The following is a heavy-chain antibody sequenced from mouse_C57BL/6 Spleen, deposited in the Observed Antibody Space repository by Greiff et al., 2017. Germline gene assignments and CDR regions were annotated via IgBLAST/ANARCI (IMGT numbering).Heavy chain of an antibody. CDR2: IRSKSNNYAT. J-gene: IGHJ4*01. D-gene: IGHD2-3*01. Sequence: EVQLVESGGGLVQPKGSLKLSCAASGFSFNTYAMNWVRQAPGKGLEWVARIRSKSNNYATYYADSVKDRFTISRHESESMLYLQMNNLKTEDTAMYYCVRGDGYYGLYYAMDYWGQGTSVTVSS. V-gene: IGHV10-1*01. CDR3: VRGDGYYGLYYAMDY. CDR1: GFSFNTYA.